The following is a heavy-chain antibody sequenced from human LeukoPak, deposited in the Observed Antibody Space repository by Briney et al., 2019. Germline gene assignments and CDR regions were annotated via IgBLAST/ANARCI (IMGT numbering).Heavy chain of an antibody. CDR2: IIPILGIA. CDR1: GGTFSSYA. Sequence: SVKVSCKASGGTFSSYAISWVRQAPGQGLEWMGRIIPILGIANYAQKLQGRVTITADKSTSTAYMELSSLTSEDTAVYYCATGRVVGSSTLVYFDSWGQGTLVTVSS. CDR3: ATGRVVGSSTLVYFDS. D-gene: IGHD2-8*02. V-gene: IGHV1-69*04. J-gene: IGHJ4*02.